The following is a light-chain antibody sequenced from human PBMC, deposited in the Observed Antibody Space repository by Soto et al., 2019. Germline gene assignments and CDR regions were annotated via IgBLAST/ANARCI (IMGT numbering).Light chain of an antibody. Sequence: DIQMTQSPSTLSASVGDRVNITCRASQSISTWLAWYQQKPWKAPKLLIYRASSLQTGVPSRFSGSGSGTEFTVNISSLQTDKFAAYYCQQYNCYFLAFGPRTKVDVK. CDR3: QQYNCYFLA. CDR1: QSISTW. CDR2: RAS. J-gene: IGKJ3*01. V-gene: IGKV1-5*03.